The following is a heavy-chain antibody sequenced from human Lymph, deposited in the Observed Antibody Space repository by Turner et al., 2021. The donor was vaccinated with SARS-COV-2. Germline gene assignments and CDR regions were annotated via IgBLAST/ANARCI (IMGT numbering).Heavy chain of an antibody. J-gene: IGHJ4*02. Sequence: QVQPVESRGGVGQPGRYLRLFYYASTFHFSRYAMYWVRQAPGKGLEWVAVISDDGSNKYYADSVKGRFTISRDNSKNTLYLQMNSLRAEDTAVYYCARGDYYGSESYPGKTFDCWGQGTLVTVSS. V-gene: IGHV3-30-3*01. CDR2: ISDDGSNK. D-gene: IGHD3-10*01. CDR1: TFHFSRYA. CDR3: ARGDYYGSESYPGKTFDC.